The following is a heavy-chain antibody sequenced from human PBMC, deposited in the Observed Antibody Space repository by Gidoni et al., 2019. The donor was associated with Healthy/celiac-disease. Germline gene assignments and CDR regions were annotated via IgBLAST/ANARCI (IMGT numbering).Heavy chain of an antibody. Sequence: EVQLVASGGGLVQPGGSLRLSCADSGFTFSSYSMNWVRQAPGRGLEWVSYISSSSSTIYYADSVKGRLTISRDNAKNSLDLQMNSLRDEDTAVYYCARELGSYFDYWGQGTLVTVSS. J-gene: IGHJ4*02. V-gene: IGHV3-48*02. D-gene: IGHD3-16*01. CDR2: ISSSSSTI. CDR1: GFTFSSYS. CDR3: ARELGSYFDY.